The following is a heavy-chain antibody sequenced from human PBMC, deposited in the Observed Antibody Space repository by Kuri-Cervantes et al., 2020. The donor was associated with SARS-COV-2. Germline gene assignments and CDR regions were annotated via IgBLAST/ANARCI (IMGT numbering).Heavy chain of an antibody. CDR3: TTDLKIFGVVIMFYY. V-gene: IGHV3-49*04. D-gene: IGHD3-3*01. CDR1: GFTFGDYA. J-gene: IGHJ4*02. CDR2: IRSKAYGGTT. Sequence: GESLKISCTASGFTFGDYAMSWVRQAPGKGLEWVGFIRSKAYGGTTEYAASVKGRSTISRDDSKSIAYLQMNSLKTEDTAVYYCTTDLKIFGVVIMFYYWGQGTLVTVSS.